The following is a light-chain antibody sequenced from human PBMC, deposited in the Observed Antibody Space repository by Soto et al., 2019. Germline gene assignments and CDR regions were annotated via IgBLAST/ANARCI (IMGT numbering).Light chain of an antibody. J-gene: IGLJ1*01. Sequence: QSVLTQPAYVSGSPGQSITISCTGTRSDVGGYNYVSWYQQHPGKAPKLMIYEVSNRPSGVSNRFSGSKSGNTASLTISGLQSEYEADYYCSSYSSSSTYVFGTGTKVTVL. CDR2: EVS. CDR3: SSYSSSSTYV. CDR1: RSDVGGYNY. V-gene: IGLV2-14*01.